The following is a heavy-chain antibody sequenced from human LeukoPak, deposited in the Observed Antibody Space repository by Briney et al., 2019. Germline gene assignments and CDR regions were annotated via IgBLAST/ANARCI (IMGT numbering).Heavy chain of an antibody. CDR3: ARESNYGGLCDY. V-gene: IGHV1-18*01. Sequence: ASVKVSCKASGYTFTSYGISWVRQAPGQGLEWMGWISAYNGNTNYAQKLQGRVTMTTDTSTSTAYTELRSLRSDDTAVYYCARESNYGGLCDYWGQGTLVTVSS. CDR2: ISAYNGNT. D-gene: IGHD4-11*01. CDR1: GYTFTSYG. J-gene: IGHJ4*02.